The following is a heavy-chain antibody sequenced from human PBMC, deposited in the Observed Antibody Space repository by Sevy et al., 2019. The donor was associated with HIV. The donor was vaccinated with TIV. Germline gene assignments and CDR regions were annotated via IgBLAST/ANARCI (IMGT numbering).Heavy chain of an antibody. CDR3: AKGYSSSWPDAFDI. J-gene: IGHJ3*02. CDR1: GFTFDDYA. CDR2: ISWNSGSI. V-gene: IGHV3-9*01. D-gene: IGHD6-13*01. Sequence: GGSLRLSCAASGFTFDDYAMHWVRQAPGKGLEWVSGISWNSGSIGYADSVKGRFTISRDNAKNSLYLQMNSLRAEDTALYYCAKGYSSSWPDAFDIWGQWTMVTVSS.